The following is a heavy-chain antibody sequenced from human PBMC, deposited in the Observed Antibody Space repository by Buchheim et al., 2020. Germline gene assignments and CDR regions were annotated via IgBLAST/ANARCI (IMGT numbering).Heavy chain of an antibody. J-gene: IGHJ4*02. V-gene: IGHV4-61*01. Sequence: QAQLQESGPGLVKPSETLSLTCTVSGDSVSSGRYLWSWIRQPPGQGLEWIGYVWYRGSTYSPSLKSRVPISVDTSHHQFSLKLSSVTAADTSVYYCAKTFSSSWFYYFDYWGQGTL. CDR3: AKTFSSSWFYYFDY. CDR2: VWYRGST. CDR1: GDSVSSGRYL. D-gene: IGHD6-13*01.